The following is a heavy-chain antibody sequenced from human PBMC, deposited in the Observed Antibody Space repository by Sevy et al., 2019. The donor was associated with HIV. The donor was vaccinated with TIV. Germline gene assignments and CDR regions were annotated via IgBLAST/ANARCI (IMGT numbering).Heavy chain of an antibody. V-gene: IGHV3-23*01. Sequence: GGSLRLSCAASGFIFSGYAMSWVRQAPGKGLEWVSTISGSGGSTYYADSVKGRFAISRDNSKNTLDLEMNGLRVEDTAVYYCAKDASSSWTGGTFQHWGQGTLVTVSS. D-gene: IGHD6-13*01. J-gene: IGHJ1*01. CDR1: GFIFSGYA. CDR3: AKDASSSWTGGTFQH. CDR2: ISGSGGST.